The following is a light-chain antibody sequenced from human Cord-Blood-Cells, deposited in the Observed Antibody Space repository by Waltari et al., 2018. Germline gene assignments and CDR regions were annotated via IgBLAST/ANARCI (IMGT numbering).Light chain of an antibody. CDR2: DVS. CDR1: SSDVGGYNY. Sequence: QSALTQPASVSGSPGQSITISCTGTSSDVGGYNYVSWYQQPPGKVPKLMIYDVSNRPSGVSNRFSGSKSGNTASLTISGLQAEDEADYYCSSYTSSSTLVFGGGTKLTVL. V-gene: IGLV2-14*03. J-gene: IGLJ3*02. CDR3: SSYTSSSTLV.